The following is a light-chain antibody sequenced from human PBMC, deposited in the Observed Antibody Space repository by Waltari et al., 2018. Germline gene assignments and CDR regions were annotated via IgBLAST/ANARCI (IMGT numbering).Light chain of an antibody. CDR1: STDIGAYAF. CDR3: SSYTTITTQV. Sequence: QSALTQPASVSGSPGQSITISCPGTSTDIGAYAFVSWYQQHPGKAPKLLIYEVSDRPSGISYRFSASKSGNTASLTISGLQAEDDATYYCSSYTTITTQVFGGGTKLTVL. CDR2: EVS. V-gene: IGLV2-14*01. J-gene: IGLJ2*01.